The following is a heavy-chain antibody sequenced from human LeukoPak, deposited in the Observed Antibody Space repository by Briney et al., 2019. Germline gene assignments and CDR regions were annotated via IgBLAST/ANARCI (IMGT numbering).Heavy chain of an antibody. CDR3: ARLLRYALAPSRHYYYYYMDV. V-gene: IGHV4-39*01. D-gene: IGHD2-21*01. CDR1: GDSISTSNSY. J-gene: IGHJ6*03. CDR2: IYYSGNT. Sequence: PSETLSLTCTVSGDSISTSNSYWGWIRQPPGKGLEWIGSIYYSGNTYYNASLKSRVTISVDTSKNQFSLKLSSVTAADTAVYYCARLLRYALAPSRHYYYYYMDVWGKGTTVTVSS.